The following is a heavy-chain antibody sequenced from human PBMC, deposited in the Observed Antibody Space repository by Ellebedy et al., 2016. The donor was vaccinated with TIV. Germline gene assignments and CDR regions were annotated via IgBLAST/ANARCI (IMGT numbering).Heavy chain of an antibody. J-gene: IGHJ1*01. D-gene: IGHD6-19*01. CDR1: GGSMSSCY. Sequence: MPSETLSLTCTVSGGSMSSCYWSWIRQPPGKGLEWIGYIYYSGSTNYNPSLKSRVTISVDTSKNQFSLKLSSVTAADTAVYYCASNSRRGGRAVAPRGGFQHWGQGTLVTVSS. CDR3: ASNSRRGGRAVAPRGGFQH. CDR2: IYYSGST. V-gene: IGHV4-59*01.